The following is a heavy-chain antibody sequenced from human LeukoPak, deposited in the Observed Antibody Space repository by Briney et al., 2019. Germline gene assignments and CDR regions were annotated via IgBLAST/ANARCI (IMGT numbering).Heavy chain of an antibody. CDR1: GSTVNSNH. J-gene: IGHJ2*01. CDR2: IYSGGST. V-gene: IGHV3-53*01. Sequence: GGSLRLSCAASGSTVNSNHMRWVRQAPGKGLEWVSVIYSGGSTYYAEYADSVKGRFTISRDNSNNTLYLQMNSLRAEDTAVYYCARGRPYWYFDLWGRGTLVTVSS. CDR3: ARGRPYWYFDL.